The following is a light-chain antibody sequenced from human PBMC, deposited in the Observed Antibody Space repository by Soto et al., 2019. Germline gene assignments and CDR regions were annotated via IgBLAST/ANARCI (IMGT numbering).Light chain of an antibody. J-gene: IGKJ5*01. CDR2: DAS. Sequence: EIVLTQSPGTLSLSPGERATLSCRASQSVSSNYLTWYQQKPGQAPRLLIFDASNRATGIPDRFSGSGSGTDFTLTISSLEPEDFAVYYCQQRSNWPRTFGQGTRLEI. CDR1: QSVSSNY. V-gene: IGKV3D-20*02. CDR3: QQRSNWPRT.